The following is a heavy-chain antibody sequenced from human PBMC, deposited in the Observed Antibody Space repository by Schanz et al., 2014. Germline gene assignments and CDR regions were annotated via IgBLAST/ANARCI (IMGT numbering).Heavy chain of an antibody. CDR1: GFTFSSYS. CDR3: AKDLNRVATAPQS. J-gene: IGHJ5*02. D-gene: IGHD5-12*01. Sequence: EVQLVESGGGLVQPGGSLRLSCAASGFTFSSYSMNWVRQAPGKGLEWVSYISSSSSTIYYADSVKGRFTISRDNAKNSLYLQMNSLRDEDTALYYCAKDLNRVATAPQSWGQGTLVTVSS. V-gene: IGHV3-48*02. CDR2: ISSSSSTI.